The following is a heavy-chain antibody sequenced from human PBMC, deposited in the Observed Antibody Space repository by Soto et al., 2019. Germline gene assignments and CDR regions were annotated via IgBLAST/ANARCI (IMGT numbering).Heavy chain of an antibody. V-gene: IGHV3-30*18. CDR2: ISYDGSNN. J-gene: IGHJ4*02. D-gene: IGHD3-3*01. CDR3: AKDRSLWSGKSLDY. CDR1: GFTFSSYG. Sequence: PGGSLRLSCAASGFTFSSYGMHWVRQAPGKGLEWVAVISYDGSNNYYADSVKGRFTISRDNSKNTLYLQMNSLRAEDTAVYYCAKDRSLWSGKSLDYWGQGTLVTVS.